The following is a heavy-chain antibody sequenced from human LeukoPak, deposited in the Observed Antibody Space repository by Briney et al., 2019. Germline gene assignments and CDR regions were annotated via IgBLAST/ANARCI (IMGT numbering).Heavy chain of an antibody. D-gene: IGHD5-18*01. CDR3: AKHAGYSYGYYFDY. CDR1: GFTFSSYA. CDR2: ISGSGGST. Sequence: PGGSLRLSCAASGFTFSSYAMSWVRQAPGKGLERVSGISGSGGSTFYADSVKGRFTISRDNSKNTLYLQMNSLRAEDTAGYYCAKHAGYSYGYYFDYWGQGTLVTVSS. J-gene: IGHJ4*02. V-gene: IGHV3-23*01.